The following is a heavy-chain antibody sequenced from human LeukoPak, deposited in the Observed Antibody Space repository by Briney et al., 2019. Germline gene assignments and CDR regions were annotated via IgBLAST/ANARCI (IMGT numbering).Heavy chain of an antibody. CDR1: GYTFTGYY. V-gene: IGHV1-2*02. J-gene: IGHJ4*02. CDR3: ARKYDYGDHVDY. Sequence: ASVKVSCKASGYTFTGYYMHWVRQAPGQGLEWMGWINPNSGGTNYARKFQGRVTMTRDTSISTAYMELSRLRSDDTAVYYCARKYDYGDHVDYWGQGTLVTVSS. D-gene: IGHD4-17*01. CDR2: INPNSGGT.